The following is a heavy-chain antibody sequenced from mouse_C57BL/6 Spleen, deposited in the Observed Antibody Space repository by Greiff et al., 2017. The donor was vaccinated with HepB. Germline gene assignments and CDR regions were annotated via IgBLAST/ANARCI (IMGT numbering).Heavy chain of an antibody. CDR1: GYTFTSYW. V-gene: IGHV1-52*01. CDR2: IDPSDSET. CDR3: ATTAQATYAMDY. J-gene: IGHJ4*01. D-gene: IGHD3-2*02. Sequence: QVQLQQPGAELVRPGSSVKLSCKASGYTFTSYWMHWVKQRPIQGLAWIGNIDPSDSETHYNQKFKDKATLTVDKSSSTGYMQLNSLTSEDSAIYYCATTAQATYAMDYWGQGTSVTVSS.